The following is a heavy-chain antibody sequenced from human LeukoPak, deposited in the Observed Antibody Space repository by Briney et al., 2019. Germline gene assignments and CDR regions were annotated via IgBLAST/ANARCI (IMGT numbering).Heavy chain of an antibody. V-gene: IGHV1-8*01. CDR3: ASPIYYYNSSGYCPFDY. Sequence: ASVKVSCKASGYTFTSYDINWVRQATGQGLEWMGWMNPNSGNTGYAQKFQGRVTMTRDTSIITAYMELSSLRSEDTAVYYCASPIYYYNSSGYCPFDYWGQGTLVTVSS. J-gene: IGHJ4*02. D-gene: IGHD3-22*01. CDR1: GYTFTSYD. CDR2: MNPNSGNT.